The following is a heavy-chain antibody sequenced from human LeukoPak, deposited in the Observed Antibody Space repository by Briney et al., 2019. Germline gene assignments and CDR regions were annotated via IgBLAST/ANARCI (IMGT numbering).Heavy chain of an antibody. V-gene: IGHV4-34*01. CDR3: ARVFHTIFGVAHQTYFDY. J-gene: IGHJ4*02. CDR1: GGSFSGYY. Sequence: SETLSLTCAVYGGSFSGYYWSWIRQPPGKGLEWIGEINHSGSTNYNPSLKSRVTISVDTSKNQFSLKLSSVTAADTAVYYCARVFHTIFGVAHQTYFDYWGQGTLVTVS. CDR2: INHSGST. D-gene: IGHD3-3*01.